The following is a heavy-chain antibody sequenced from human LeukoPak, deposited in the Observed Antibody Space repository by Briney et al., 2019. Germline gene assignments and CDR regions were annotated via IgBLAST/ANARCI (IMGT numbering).Heavy chain of an antibody. D-gene: IGHD3-10*01. CDR2: INEDGTEK. J-gene: IGHJ5*02. Sequence: GGSLRLSCAASGFTFTTSWMTWVPQAPGKGFEWVSNINEDGTEKYYVDSVKGRCTISRDNAKRSLYLQMNSLRAEDTAIYYCATTLIREGSFTWGQGTLVTVSS. CDR1: GFTFTTSW. CDR3: ATTLIREGSFT. V-gene: IGHV3-7*01.